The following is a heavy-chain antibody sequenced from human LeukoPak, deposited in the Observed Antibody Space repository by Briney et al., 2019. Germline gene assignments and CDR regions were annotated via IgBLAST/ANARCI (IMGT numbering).Heavy chain of an antibody. Sequence: PGGSLRLSCAASGFTFSSYWMSWVRQAPGKGLEWVANIKQDGSEKYYVDSVKGRFTISRDNAKNSLYLQMNSLRAEDTAVYYCAREGDPVVVPAAPGGGAFDIWGQGTMVTVSS. V-gene: IGHV3-7*01. CDR3: AREGDPVVVPAAPGGGAFDI. J-gene: IGHJ3*02. D-gene: IGHD2-2*01. CDR2: IKQDGSEK. CDR1: GFTFSSYW.